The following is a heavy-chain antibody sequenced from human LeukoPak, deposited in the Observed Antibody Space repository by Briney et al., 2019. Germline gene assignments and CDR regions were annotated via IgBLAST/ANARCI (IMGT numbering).Heavy chain of an antibody. CDR3: AKHGDNVWGSFRFGLDY. CDR1: GFTFNTYA. CDR2: IIGSGNSI. D-gene: IGHD3-16*02. Sequence: GGSLRLSCAASGFTFNTYAMSWVRQAPGKGLEWVSLIIGSGNSIQYADSVKGRFTISRDNFKNPVFLQLNSLRPEETVVYYCAKHGDNVWGSFRFGLDYWGQGTLVTVSS. J-gene: IGHJ4*02. V-gene: IGHV3-23*01.